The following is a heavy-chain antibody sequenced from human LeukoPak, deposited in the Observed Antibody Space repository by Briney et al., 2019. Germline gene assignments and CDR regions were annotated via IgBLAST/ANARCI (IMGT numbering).Heavy chain of an antibody. V-gene: IGHV3-9*01. CDR3: AKGVLLWFGELVHDAFDI. D-gene: IGHD3-10*01. CDR2: ISWNSGSI. J-gene: IGHJ3*02. CDR1: GFTFDDYA. Sequence: PGRPLRLSCAASGFTFDDYAMHWVRQAPGKGLEWVSGISWNSGSIGYADSVKGRFTISRDNAKNSLYLQMNSLRAEDTALYYCAKGVLLWFGELVHDAFDIWGQGTMVTVSS.